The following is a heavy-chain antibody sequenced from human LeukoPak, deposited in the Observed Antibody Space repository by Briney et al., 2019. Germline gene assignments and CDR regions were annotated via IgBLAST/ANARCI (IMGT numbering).Heavy chain of an antibody. Sequence: ASVKVSCKASGYTFTSYYVHWVRQAPGQGLEWMGIIHPSDGSTSSAQKFQGRVTMTRDTSTSTVYMELSSLRSEDTAVYYCARAKRNYCSSTSCYLDYWGQGTLVTVSS. CDR2: IHPSDGST. CDR3: ARAKRNYCSSTSCYLDY. D-gene: IGHD2-2*01. J-gene: IGHJ4*02. V-gene: IGHV1-46*01. CDR1: GYTFTSYY.